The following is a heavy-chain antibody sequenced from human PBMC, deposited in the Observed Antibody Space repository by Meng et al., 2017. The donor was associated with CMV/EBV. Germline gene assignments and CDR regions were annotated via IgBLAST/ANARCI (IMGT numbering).Heavy chain of an antibody. CDR3: AREGDRITIFGVGPDGMDV. V-gene: IGHV3-21*01. D-gene: IGHD3-3*01. Sequence: GESLKISCAASGFTFSSYSMNWVRQAPGKGLEWVSSISSSSSYIYYADSVKGRFTISGDNAKNSLYLQMNSLRAEDTAVYYCAREGDRITIFGVGPDGMDVWGQGTTVTVSS. CDR1: GFTFSSYS. CDR2: ISSSSSYI. J-gene: IGHJ6*02.